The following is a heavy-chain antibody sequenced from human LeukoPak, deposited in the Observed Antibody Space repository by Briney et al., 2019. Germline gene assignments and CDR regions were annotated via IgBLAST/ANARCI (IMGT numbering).Heavy chain of an antibody. CDR2: ISYDGRNK. V-gene: IGHV3-30*04. J-gene: IGHJ4*02. CDR3: ARSPYYDILAGFYYYFDY. D-gene: IGHD3-9*01. CDR1: GLTFSDYA. Sequence: GGSLILSCAASGLTFSDYAMHWVRQAPGKGLEWVADISYDGRNKYYADSVKGRLTISRDNSKSTLYLQMNSLRAEDTATYYCARSPYYDILAGFYYYFDYWGQGTLVTVSS.